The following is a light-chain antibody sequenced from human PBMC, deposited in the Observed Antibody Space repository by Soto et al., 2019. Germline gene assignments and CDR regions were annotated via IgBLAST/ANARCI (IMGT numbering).Light chain of an antibody. V-gene: IGKV3-15*01. J-gene: IGKJ1*01. CDR2: GAS. CDR3: QQYNNFWT. CDR1: QSVSSN. Sequence: EIVMTQSPATLSVSPGETATLSCRASQSVSSNLAWYQQKPGQAPRLLIYGASTRATDIPARFSGSGSGTEFTLTISSLQSEDVAVYYCQQYNNFWTFGQGNKVEIK.